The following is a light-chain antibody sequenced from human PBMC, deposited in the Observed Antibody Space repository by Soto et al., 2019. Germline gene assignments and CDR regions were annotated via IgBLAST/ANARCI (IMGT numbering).Light chain of an antibody. Sequence: QSVLTQPASVSGSPGQSITISCTGTSSDVGGYNYVSWYQQHPGKAPKLMIYDVSNRPSGVSNRFSGSKSGNTASRTISGLQAEDEADYYCSSYTSSSTYVFVTGTKLTVL. V-gene: IGLV2-14*01. J-gene: IGLJ1*01. CDR2: DVS. CDR3: SSYTSSSTYV. CDR1: SSDVGGYNY.